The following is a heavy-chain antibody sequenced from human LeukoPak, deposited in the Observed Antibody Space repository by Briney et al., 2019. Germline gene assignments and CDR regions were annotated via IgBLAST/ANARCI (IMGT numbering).Heavy chain of an antibody. V-gene: IGHV4-31*03. J-gene: IGHJ4*02. Sequence: SETLSLTCTVSGGSISSGGYYWSWIRQHPGKGLQWIGYIYYSGSTYYNPSLKSRVTISVDTSKNQFSLKLSSVTAADTAVYYCARDVAVAGQFDYWGQGTLVTVSS. CDR3: ARDVAVAGQFDY. D-gene: IGHD6-19*01. CDR2: IYYSGST. CDR1: GGSISSGGYY.